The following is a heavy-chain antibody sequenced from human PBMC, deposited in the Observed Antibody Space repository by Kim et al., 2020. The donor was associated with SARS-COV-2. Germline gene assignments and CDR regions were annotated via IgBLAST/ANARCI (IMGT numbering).Heavy chain of an antibody. CDR2: INHSGST. CDR1: GGSFSGYY. V-gene: IGHV4-34*01. J-gene: IGHJ3*02. CDR3: ARTMTTVKQGGAFDI. D-gene: IGHD4-17*01. Sequence: SETLSLTCAVYGGSFSGYYWSWIRQPPGKGLEWIGEINHSGSTNYNPSLKSRVTISVDTSKNQFSLKLSSVTAADTAVYYCARTMTTVKQGGAFDIWGQGTMVTVSS.